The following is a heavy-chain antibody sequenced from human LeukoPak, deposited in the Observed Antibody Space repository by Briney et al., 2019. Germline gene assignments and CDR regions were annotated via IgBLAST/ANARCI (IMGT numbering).Heavy chain of an antibody. CDR2: IYYSGST. J-gene: IGHJ3*02. Sequence: PSETLSLTCTVSGGSISSSSYYWGWIRQPPGKGLEWIGSIYYSGSTNYNPSLKSRVTISVDTSKNQFSLKLSSVTAADTAVYYCARRVGATLPHDAFDIWGQGTMVTVSS. D-gene: IGHD1-26*01. CDR3: ARRVGATLPHDAFDI. CDR1: GGSISSSSYY. V-gene: IGHV4-39*07.